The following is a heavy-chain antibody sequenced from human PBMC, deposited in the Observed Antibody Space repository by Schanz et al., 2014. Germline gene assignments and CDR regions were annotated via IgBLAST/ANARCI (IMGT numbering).Heavy chain of an antibody. V-gene: IGHV1-69*02. CDR3: ARGRTFDY. Sequence: QVQLVQSGAEVKKPGSSMKVSCKASGGTFSTYPINWLRQAPGQGLEWMGRIIPILAIADYAQKFRGRVTMTRNTSMSTAYIELHILTSEDTAVYYCARGRTFDYWGQGTLVTVSS. J-gene: IGHJ4*02. CDR2: IIPILAIA. CDR1: GGTFSTYP.